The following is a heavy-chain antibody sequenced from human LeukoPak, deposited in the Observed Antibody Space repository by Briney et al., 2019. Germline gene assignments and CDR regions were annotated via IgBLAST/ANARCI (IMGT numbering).Heavy chain of an antibody. CDR2: ITSSSTTK. CDR1: GVTFRICN. Sequence: PGRTLRLSCAASGVTFRICNMNSVREAPGRGLEWVSYITSSSTTKYYADSVKGRFTISRDNAKNSLYLQMNSLRAEDTAVYYCARVGSGWYENWFDPWGQGTLVTVSS. J-gene: IGHJ5*02. CDR3: ARVGSGWYENWFDP. D-gene: IGHD6-19*01. V-gene: IGHV3-48*04.